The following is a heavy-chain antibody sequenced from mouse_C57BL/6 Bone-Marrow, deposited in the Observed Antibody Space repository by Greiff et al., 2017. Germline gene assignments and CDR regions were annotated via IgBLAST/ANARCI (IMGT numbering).Heavy chain of an antibody. CDR1: GYTFTNYW. Sequence: QVQLQQSGAELVRPGTSVKMSCKASGYTFTNYWIGWAKQRPGHGLEWIGDIYPGGGYTNYNAKFKGKATLTADKSSSTAYMQFSSLTSEDSAIYYCARWGYYGSSVFDYWGQGTTLTGSS. D-gene: IGHD1-1*01. V-gene: IGHV1-63*01. J-gene: IGHJ2*01. CDR3: ARWGYYGSSVFDY. CDR2: IYPGGGYT.